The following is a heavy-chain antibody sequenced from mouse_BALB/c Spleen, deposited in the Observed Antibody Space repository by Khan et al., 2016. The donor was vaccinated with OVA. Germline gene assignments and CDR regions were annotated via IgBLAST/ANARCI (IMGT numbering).Heavy chain of an antibody. V-gene: IGHV14-3*02. J-gene: IGHJ3*01. CDR3: ATLNGNTFAY. Sequence: EVQLQQSGAELVKPGDSVKLSCTASGFTIKDTYIHWVKQRPEQGTEWIGRIDPANGDTTYDPKFQDKAPLTEDTSSNTAYLHFSILTSAATAVYYCATLNGNTFAYWGQGTMVTVAA. CDR1: GFTIKDTY. D-gene: IGHD2-1*01. CDR2: IDPANGDT.